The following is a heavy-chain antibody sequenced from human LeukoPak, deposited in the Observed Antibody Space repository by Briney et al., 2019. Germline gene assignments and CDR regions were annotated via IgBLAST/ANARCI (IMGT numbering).Heavy chain of an antibody. D-gene: IGHD5-18*01. CDR3: ARPMSGYSYGYGYAFDI. CDR2: IFPGDSDT. Sequence: GESLKISCKGSGYSFTSYWIGWVRQMPGKGLEWMGIIFPGDSDTRYSPSFQGQVTISADKSISTAYLQWSSLKASDTAMYYCARPMSGYSYGYGYAFDIWGQGVMVTVSS. V-gene: IGHV5-51*01. J-gene: IGHJ3*02. CDR1: GYSFTSYW.